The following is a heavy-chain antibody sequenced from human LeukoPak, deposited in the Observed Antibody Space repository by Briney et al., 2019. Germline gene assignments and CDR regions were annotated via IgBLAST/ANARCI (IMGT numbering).Heavy chain of an antibody. CDR1: GFTFSSYA. J-gene: IGHJ4*02. V-gene: IGHV3-23*01. D-gene: IGHD1-26*01. CDR3: AKDDRRATNSFDY. CDR2: ISGSGGST. Sequence: GGSLRLSCAASGFTFSSYAMSWVRQTPGKGLEWVSAISGSGGSTYYADSVKGRFTISRDNSKNTLYLQMNSLRAEDTAVYYCAKDDRRATNSFDYWGQGTLVTVSS.